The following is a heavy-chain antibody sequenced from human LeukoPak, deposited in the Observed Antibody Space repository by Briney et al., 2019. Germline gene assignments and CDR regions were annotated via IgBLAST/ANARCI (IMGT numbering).Heavy chain of an antibody. V-gene: IGHV1-18*01. CDR1: GYTFTSYG. J-gene: IGHJ5*02. CDR2: ISAYNGNT. Sequence: ASVKVSCKASGYTFTSYGISWVRQAPGQGLEWMGWISAYNGNTNYAQKLQDRVTMTTDTSTSTAYMELRSLRSDDTAVYYCARDERDRRNNWFDPWGQGTLVTVSS. CDR3: ARDERDRRNNWFDP.